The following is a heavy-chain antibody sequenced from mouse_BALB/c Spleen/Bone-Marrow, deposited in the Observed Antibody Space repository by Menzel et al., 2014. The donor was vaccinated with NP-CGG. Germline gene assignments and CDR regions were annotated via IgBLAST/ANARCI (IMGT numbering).Heavy chain of an antibody. CDR1: GYTFSSXW. CDR3: AREDIATVVEMDY. V-gene: IGHV1-9*01. CDR2: ILXXSGST. D-gene: IGHD1-1*01. Sequence: VKLMESGAELMKPGASVKISCKATGYTFSSXWXEWVKQRPGXGLEWIXEILXXSGSTNYNEKFKGKATFTADTSSNTAYMQLSSLTSEDSAVYYCAREDIATVVEMDYWGQGTSVTVSS. J-gene: IGHJ4*01.